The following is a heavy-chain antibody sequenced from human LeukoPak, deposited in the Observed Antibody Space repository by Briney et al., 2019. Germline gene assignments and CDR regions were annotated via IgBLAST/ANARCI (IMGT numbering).Heavy chain of an antibody. J-gene: IGHJ6*02. CDR3: AIGLEGMDV. Sequence: GGSLRLSCAASGCTFDDYGMSWVRQAPGKGLEWISGINWDGGSTDYADSVKGRFTIFRYSAKNFLYLQMNSLRVEDTALYHCAIGLEGMDVWGQGTTVSVSS. V-gene: IGHV3-20*01. CDR1: GCTFDDYG. CDR2: INWDGGST.